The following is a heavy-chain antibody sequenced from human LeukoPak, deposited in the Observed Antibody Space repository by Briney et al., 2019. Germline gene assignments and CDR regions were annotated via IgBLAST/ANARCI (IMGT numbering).Heavy chain of an antibody. CDR3: AREGYSYGYLY. CDR1: GGSFSGYY. D-gene: IGHD5-18*01. Sequence: YPSETLSLTRAVYGGSFSGYYWSWIRQPPGKGLEWIGEINHSGSTNYNPSLKSRVTISVDTSKNQFSLKLSSVTAADTAVYYCAREGYSYGYLYWGQGTLVTVSS. J-gene: IGHJ4*02. V-gene: IGHV4-34*01. CDR2: INHSGST.